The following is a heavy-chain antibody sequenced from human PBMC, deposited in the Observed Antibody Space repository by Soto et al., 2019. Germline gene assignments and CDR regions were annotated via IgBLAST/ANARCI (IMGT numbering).Heavy chain of an antibody. Sequence: EVQLLESGGGLVQPGGSLRLSCAASGFTFNNYAMGWVRQAPGKGLEWVSAITGSGSDTYYLESVKGRFTITRDNSKNTMFLQVNRLRAEDTAIYYCAKLGSSAWSPHYYFDYWGQGTLVTVSS. V-gene: IGHV3-23*01. CDR3: AKLGSSAWSPHYYFDY. CDR2: ITGSGSDT. CDR1: GFTFNNYA. J-gene: IGHJ4*02. D-gene: IGHD3-10*01.